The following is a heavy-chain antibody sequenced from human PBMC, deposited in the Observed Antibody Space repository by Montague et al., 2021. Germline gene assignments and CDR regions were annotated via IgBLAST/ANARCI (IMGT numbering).Heavy chain of an antibody. CDR1: GDSINFCY. CDR3: ARKGTNWGY. D-gene: IGHD7-27*01. CDR2: VYYTGTT. V-gene: IGHV4-59*01. J-gene: IGHJ4*02. Sequence: SETLSLTCTVSGDSINFCYWSWIRQPPGKGLEWIGYVYYTGTTNYNPSLKSRVTISVDTSRNQFFLNVNSVTAADTAVYYCARKGTNWGYWGQGTLVTVSS.